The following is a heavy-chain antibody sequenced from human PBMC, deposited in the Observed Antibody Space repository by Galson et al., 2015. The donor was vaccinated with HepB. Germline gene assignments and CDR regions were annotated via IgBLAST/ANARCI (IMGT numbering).Heavy chain of an antibody. CDR1: GFNFSSYG. V-gene: IGHV3-33*01. J-gene: IGHJ4*02. CDR3: VRDDALWSWYFDS. CDR2: IWYDGSNK. Sequence: SLRLSCAASGFNFSSYGMHWVRQAPGKGLVWVAMIWYDGSNKFYAESEKGRFTISRDNSKNILYLQMTHLRVEDTAVYYCVRDDALWSWYFDSWGQGILVTVSS. D-gene: IGHD3-10*01.